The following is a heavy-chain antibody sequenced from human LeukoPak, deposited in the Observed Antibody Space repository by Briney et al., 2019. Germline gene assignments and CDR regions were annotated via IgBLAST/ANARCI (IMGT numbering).Heavy chain of an antibody. CDR3: ARVCSGGSCYSGPTTRDAFDI. CDR2: IYTSGTT. D-gene: IGHD2-15*01. CDR1: GGSISSSNYY. Sequence: SSETLSLTCTVSGGSISSSNYYWSWIRQPAGRGLEWIGRIYTSGTTNYNPSLKSRVTISIDTSKNQFSLKLSSVTAADTAVYYCARVCSGGSCYSGPTTRDAFDIWGQGTMVTVSS. V-gene: IGHV4-61*02. J-gene: IGHJ3*02.